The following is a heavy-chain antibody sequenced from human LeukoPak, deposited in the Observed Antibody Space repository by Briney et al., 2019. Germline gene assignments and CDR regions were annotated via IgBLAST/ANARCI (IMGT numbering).Heavy chain of an antibody. CDR2: INPDGNKK. V-gene: IGHV3-7*01. Sequence: GGSLRLSCAVSGLTFSSSWMDWVRQAPGKGLEWVASINPDGNKKYSADSVKGRFTISRDNAENSLYLQMNSLRVEDTAFYYCARDLAYSRLDYWGQGMLVTVSA. J-gene: IGHJ4*02. CDR3: ARDLAYSRLDY. CDR1: GLTFSSSW. D-gene: IGHD5-18*01.